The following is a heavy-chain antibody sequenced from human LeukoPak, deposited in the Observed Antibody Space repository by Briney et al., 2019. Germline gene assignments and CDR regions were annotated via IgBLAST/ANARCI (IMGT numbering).Heavy chain of an antibody. CDR3: ARLLGMATIFDV. Sequence: PGGSLRLSCAASGFTFSSNWMSWVRQAPGKGLEWVANIKPDGSEKYYVDSVKGRFTISRDNAKNSLYLQMNSLRAEDTAVYYCARLLGMATIFDVWGQGTMVTVSS. CDR1: GFTFSSNW. V-gene: IGHV3-7*04. D-gene: IGHD5-24*01. J-gene: IGHJ3*01. CDR2: IKPDGSEK.